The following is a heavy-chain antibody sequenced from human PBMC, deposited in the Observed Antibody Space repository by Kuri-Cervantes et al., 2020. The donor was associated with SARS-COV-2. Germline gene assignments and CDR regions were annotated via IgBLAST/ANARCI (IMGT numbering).Heavy chain of an antibody. Sequence: GGSLRLSCAASGFTFSTYGMHWVRQAPGKGLEWVALISYDEINSYYADSVKGRFTISRDNAKNSLYLQMNSLRAEDTAVYYCARSSGVAGTGAFDIWGQGTMVTVSS. J-gene: IGHJ3*02. D-gene: IGHD6-19*01. CDR2: ISYDEINS. V-gene: IGHV3-30*03. CDR1: GFTFSTYG. CDR3: ARSSGVAGTGAFDI.